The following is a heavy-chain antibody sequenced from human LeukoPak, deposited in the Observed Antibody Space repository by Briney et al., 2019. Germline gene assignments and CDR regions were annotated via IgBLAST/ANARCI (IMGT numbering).Heavy chain of an antibody. D-gene: IGHD6-19*01. J-gene: IGHJ4*02. Sequence: AETLSLTCTVSGGSISSSSYYWGWIRQPPGKGLEWIGSIYYSGSTYYNPSLKSRVTISVDTSKNQFSLKLSSVTAADTAVYYCARLSRAVAGKDYFDYWGQGTLITVSS. CDR3: ARLSRAVAGKDYFDY. CDR1: GGSISSSSYY. CDR2: IYYSGST. V-gene: IGHV4-39*01.